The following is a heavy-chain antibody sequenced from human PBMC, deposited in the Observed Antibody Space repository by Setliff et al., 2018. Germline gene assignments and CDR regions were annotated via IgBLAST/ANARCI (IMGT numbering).Heavy chain of an antibody. V-gene: IGHV4-31*11. CDR2: IHHSGET. CDR3: ARARDGIDFDYFDY. Sequence: SETLSLTCAVSGDSIRRGDYWSWIRQHPGKGLEWIGYIHHSGETFYNPSLRSRVIISVDTSKNQFSLKVTSLIAADTAVYYCARARDGIDFDYFDYWGRGTPVTVSS. J-gene: IGHJ4*02. CDR1: GDSIRRGDY.